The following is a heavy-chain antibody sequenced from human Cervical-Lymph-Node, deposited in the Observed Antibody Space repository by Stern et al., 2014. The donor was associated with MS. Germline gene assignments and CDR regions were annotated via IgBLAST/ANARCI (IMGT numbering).Heavy chain of an antibody. CDR1: GFSLSTSGVG. Sequence: QVTLRESGPTLVKPTQTLTLTCTFSGFSLSTSGVGVGWIRQPPGKALEGLALIYWDDDKRYSPSLKSRLTITKDTSKNQVVLTMTNMDPVDTATYYCARGYGGYTLDYWGQGTLVTVSS. J-gene: IGHJ4*02. V-gene: IGHV2-5*02. D-gene: IGHD5-12*01. CDR2: IYWDDDK. CDR3: ARGYGGYTLDY.